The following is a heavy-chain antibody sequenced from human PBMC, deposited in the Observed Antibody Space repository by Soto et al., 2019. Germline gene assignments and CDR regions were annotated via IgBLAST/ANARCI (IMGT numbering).Heavy chain of an antibody. D-gene: IGHD3-3*01. CDR1: GGAFSSYA. V-gene: IGHV1-69*13. Sequence: SLKVSCKASGGAFSSYAISCVRQAPGQGLEWMGGIIPIFGTANYAQKFQGRVTITADESTSTAYMELSSLRSEDTAVYYCARRVFGVVSDWFDPWGQGTLVTVSS. CDR2: IIPIFGTA. J-gene: IGHJ5*02. CDR3: ARRVFGVVSDWFDP.